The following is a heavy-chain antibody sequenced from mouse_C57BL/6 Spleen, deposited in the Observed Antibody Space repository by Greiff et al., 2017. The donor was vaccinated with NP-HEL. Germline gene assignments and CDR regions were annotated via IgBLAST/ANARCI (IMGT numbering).Heavy chain of an antibody. CDR2: IDPSDSET. J-gene: IGHJ1*03. CDR1: GYTFTSYW. CDR3: ARESNYNFDV. D-gene: IGHD2-5*01. V-gene: IGHV1-52*01. Sequence: QVQLQQPGSELVRPGSSVKLSCKASGYTFTSYWMHWVKQRPIQGLEWIGNIDPSDSETHYNQKFKDKATLTVDKSSSTAYMQLSSLTSEDSAVYYCARESNYNFDVWGTGTTVTVSS.